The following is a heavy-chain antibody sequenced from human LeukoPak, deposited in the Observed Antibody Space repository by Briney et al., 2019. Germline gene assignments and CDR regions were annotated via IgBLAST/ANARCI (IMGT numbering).Heavy chain of an antibody. J-gene: IGHJ4*02. V-gene: IGHV3-74*01. CDR3: ARGRPHGNDY. Sequence: GGSLRLSCAASGFTFSSYWMNWVRQAPGKGLVWVSRIASDGSSTTYADSVKGRFSISRDNAKNTLYLQVNSLRVEDTAVYYCARGRPHGNDYWGQGTLVTVSS. D-gene: IGHD4-23*01. CDR1: GFTFSSYW. CDR2: IASDGSST.